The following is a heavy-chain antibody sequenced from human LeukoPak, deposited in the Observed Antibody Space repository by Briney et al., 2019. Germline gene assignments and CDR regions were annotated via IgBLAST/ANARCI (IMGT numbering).Heavy chain of an antibody. D-gene: IGHD3-10*01. V-gene: IGHV4-59*08. Sequence: KPSETLSLTCTVSGGSISSYYWSWIRQPPGKGLEWIGYIYYSGSTNYNPSPKSRVTISVDTSKNQFSLKVSSVTAADTAVYYCASNYYGSGSLDYWGQGNLVTVSS. J-gene: IGHJ4*02. CDR1: GGSISSYY. CDR3: ASNYYGSGSLDY. CDR2: IYYSGST.